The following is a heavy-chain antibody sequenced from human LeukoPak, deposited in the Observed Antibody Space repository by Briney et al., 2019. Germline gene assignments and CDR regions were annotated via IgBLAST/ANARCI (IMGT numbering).Heavy chain of an antibody. CDR2: IKQDGSEK. CDR1: GFTFSSYW. J-gene: IGHJ4*02. V-gene: IGHV3-7*01. D-gene: IGHD2-21*01. CDR3: AKDLPAAYCGGDCYGY. Sequence: PGGSLRLSRAASGFTFSSYWMSWVPQAPGKGLEWVANIKQDGSEKDYVDSVKGRFTISRDNAKNSLYLQMNSLRAEDTAVYYCAKDLPAAYCGGDCYGYWGQGTLVTVSS.